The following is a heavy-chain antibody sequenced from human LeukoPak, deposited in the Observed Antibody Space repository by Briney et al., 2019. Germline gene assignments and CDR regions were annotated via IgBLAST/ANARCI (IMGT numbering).Heavy chain of an antibody. CDR1: GFTVSGSY. Sequence: GGSLRLSCAASGFTVSGSYMSWVRQAPGKALEWVSLINSPGSTYYADSVKGRFTISRDTASNTMHLEMNNLRIEDTAVYYCMRDYMGWFDPWGQGSLVTVSS. V-gene: IGHV3-66*03. J-gene: IGHJ5*02. CDR2: INSPGST. D-gene: IGHD3-10*01. CDR3: MRDYMGWFDP.